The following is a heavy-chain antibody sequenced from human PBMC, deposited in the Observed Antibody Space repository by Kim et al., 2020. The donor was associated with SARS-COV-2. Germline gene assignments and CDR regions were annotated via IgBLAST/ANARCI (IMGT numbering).Heavy chain of an antibody. CDR3: ARDDGFDY. CDR2: INPSGGTT. J-gene: IGHJ4*02. CDR1: GYTFTSYY. Sequence: SVKVSCKASGYTFTSYYMHWVRQAPGQGLEWMGIINPSGGTTTYAQKFQGRVTMTRDTSTGTVYMELSSLRSEDTAVYYCARDDGFDYWGQGTLVTVSS. V-gene: IGHV1-46*01.